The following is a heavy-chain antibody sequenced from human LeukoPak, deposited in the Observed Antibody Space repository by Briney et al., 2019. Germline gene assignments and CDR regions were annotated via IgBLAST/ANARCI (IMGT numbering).Heavy chain of an antibody. CDR2: FSASSTIT. V-gene: IGHV3-23*01. Sequence: GGSLRLSCAASGFDFGSYGMSWVRQSPGRGLEWVSTFSASSTITYYADSVKGRFTISRDNSKNTLYLQMHSLRDEDTAVYYCAKGDSYYDLLTCFDLWGPGTLVTVSS. CDR3: AKGDSYYDLLTCFDL. CDR1: GFDFGSYG. J-gene: IGHJ4*02. D-gene: IGHD3-9*01.